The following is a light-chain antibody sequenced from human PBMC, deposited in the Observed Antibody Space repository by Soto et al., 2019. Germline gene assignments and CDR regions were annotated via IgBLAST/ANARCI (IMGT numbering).Light chain of an antibody. CDR2: EVT. CDR3: SSYAGNNNMV. J-gene: IGLJ2*01. V-gene: IGLV2-8*01. CDR1: SSDVGNYNF. Sequence: QSALTQPPSASGSPGQSVTISCTGTSSDVGNYNFVSWYRQHPGKAPKLIIYEVTKRPSGVPDRFSGSKSGNTASLTVSGLQAEDEADYYCSSYAGNNNMVFGGGTKLTVL.